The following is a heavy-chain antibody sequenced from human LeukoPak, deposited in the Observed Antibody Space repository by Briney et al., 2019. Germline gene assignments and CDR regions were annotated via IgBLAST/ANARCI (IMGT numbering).Heavy chain of an antibody. V-gene: IGHV1-69*13. CDR1: GYNFRNYA. J-gene: IGHJ3*02. CDR3: AKGVVGAPGAFDI. Sequence: SVKVSCKSSGYNFRNYAVTGVRQAPGQGLEWMGVTIPSIETENYAEKFQGRVSITADESTSTVYMEIYSLRSEDTASYYCAKGVVGAPGAFDIWGQGTMVTVSS. CDR2: TIPSIETE. D-gene: IGHD1-26*01.